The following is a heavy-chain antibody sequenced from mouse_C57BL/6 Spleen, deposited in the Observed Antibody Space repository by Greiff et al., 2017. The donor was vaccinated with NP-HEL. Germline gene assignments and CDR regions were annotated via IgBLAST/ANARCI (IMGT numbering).Heavy chain of an antibody. D-gene: IGHD1-1*01. Sequence: VQLQQSGPELVKPGASVKISCTASGYTFTDYYMNWVKQSHGKSLEWIGDINPNNGGTSYNQKFKGKATLTVAKSSSTAYMQLRSLTSEDTAVYYSARRGVSTVVAHWYFDDWGTGTTVTVSS. CDR3: ARRGVSTVVAHWYFDD. J-gene: IGHJ1*03. V-gene: IGHV1-26*01. CDR2: INPNNGGT. CDR1: GYTFTDYY.